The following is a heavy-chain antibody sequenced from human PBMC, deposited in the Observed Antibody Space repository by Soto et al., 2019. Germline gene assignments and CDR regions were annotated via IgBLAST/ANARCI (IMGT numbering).Heavy chain of an antibody. Sequence: GGSLRLSCAASGVTFSSYSMNWVRQAPGKGLEWVSSISSSSSYIYYADSVKGRFTISRDNAKNSLYLQMNSLRAEDTAVYYCARPYCSSTSCTPIMDVWGQGTTVTVSS. J-gene: IGHJ6*02. CDR3: ARPYCSSTSCTPIMDV. D-gene: IGHD2-2*01. CDR1: GVTFSSYS. V-gene: IGHV3-21*01. CDR2: ISSSSSYI.